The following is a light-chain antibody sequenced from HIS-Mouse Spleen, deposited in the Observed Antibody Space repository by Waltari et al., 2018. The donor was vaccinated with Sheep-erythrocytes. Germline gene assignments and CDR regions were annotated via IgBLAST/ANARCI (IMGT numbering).Light chain of an antibody. Sequence: QSALTQPRSVSGSPGQSVTISCTGTSSDVGCYNYVSWYQQYPGKAPKLMIYDVSKRPSGVPDRFSGSKSGNTASLTIYGLQAEDEADYYCCSYAGSYNHVFATGTKVTVL. CDR2: DVS. CDR3: CSYAGSYNHV. CDR1: SSDVGCYNY. V-gene: IGLV2-11*01. J-gene: IGLJ1*01.